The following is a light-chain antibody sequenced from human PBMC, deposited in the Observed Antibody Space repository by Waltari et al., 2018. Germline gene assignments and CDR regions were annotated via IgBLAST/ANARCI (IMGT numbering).Light chain of an antibody. Sequence: QSVLTQPPSVSGTPGQRVTFSCSVSSSNIGTNSVFWYHPLPATAPKLLIYSNNQRPSGVPDRFSGSKSGTSASLAISGLQSEDEADYYCATGDDSLNGLHYVFGTGTKVTVL. CDR3: ATGDDSLNGLHYV. CDR2: SNN. CDR1: SSNIGTNS. J-gene: IGLJ1*01. V-gene: IGLV1-44*01.